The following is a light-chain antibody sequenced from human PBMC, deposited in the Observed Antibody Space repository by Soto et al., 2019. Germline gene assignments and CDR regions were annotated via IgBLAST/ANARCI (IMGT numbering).Light chain of an antibody. J-gene: IGLJ2*01. V-gene: IGLV1-40*01. Sequence: QAVVTQPPSVSGAPGQRVTISCTGSSSNIGAGYDVHWYQQLPGTAPKLLIYGNSNRPSGVPDRFSGSKSGTSASLAITGLQVEDEADYYCQSYDSSLSGSRVFGGGTKLTVL. CDR1: SSNIGAGYD. CDR3: QSYDSSLSGSRV. CDR2: GNS.